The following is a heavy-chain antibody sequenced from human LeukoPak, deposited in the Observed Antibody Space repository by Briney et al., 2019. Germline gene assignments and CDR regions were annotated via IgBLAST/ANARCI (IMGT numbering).Heavy chain of an antibody. CDR3: ASNRGKADAFDI. CDR1: GFTFDDYG. CDR2: INWNGGST. V-gene: IGHV3-20*04. D-gene: IGHD1-14*01. J-gene: IGHJ3*02. Sequence: GGSLRLSCAASGFTFDDYGMSWVRQAPGKGLEWVSGINWNGGSTGYADSVKGRFTISRDNAKNSLYLQMNSLRAEDTALYYCASNRGKADAFDIWGQETMVTVSS.